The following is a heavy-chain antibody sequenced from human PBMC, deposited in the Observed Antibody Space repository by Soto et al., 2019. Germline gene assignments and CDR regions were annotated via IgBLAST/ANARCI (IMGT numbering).Heavy chain of an antibody. J-gene: IGHJ6*02. D-gene: IGHD6-19*01. CDR3: ARGPGSSDWRFSYYYMDV. V-gene: IGHV1-8*01. CDR2: MNPNSGNT. Sequence: QVQLVQSGAEVKKPGASVKVSCTFTSYDINWVRQATGQGLEWMAWMNPNSGNTRYAQKFQGRVTMTRNTSNFTASMELGRLRSEDTAVYYCARGPGSSDWRFSYYYMDVWGQGTTVTVSS. CDR1: FTSYD.